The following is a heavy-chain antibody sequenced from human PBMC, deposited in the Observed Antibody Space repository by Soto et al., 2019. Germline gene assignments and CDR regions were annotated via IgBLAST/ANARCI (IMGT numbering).Heavy chain of an antibody. D-gene: IGHD6-25*01. CDR1: GFTFSSYA. Sequence: GGSLGLSCAASGFTFSSYAMSWVRQAPGTGLEWVSAISGSGGSTYYADSVKGRFTISRDNSKNTLYLQMNSLRAEDTAVYYCAKSFPSGYYYGMDVWGQGTTVTVAS. J-gene: IGHJ6*02. CDR2: ISGSGGST. V-gene: IGHV3-23*01. CDR3: AKSFPSGYYYGMDV.